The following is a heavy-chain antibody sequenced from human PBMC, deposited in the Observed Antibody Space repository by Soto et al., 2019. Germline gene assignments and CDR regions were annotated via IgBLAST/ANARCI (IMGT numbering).Heavy chain of an antibody. Sequence: VQLLGSGGGLVQPGGSLRLSCAASGFTFSSSAMSWVRQAPGKGLEWVSDISGSGSRTYYSDSVKGRLTISRDNSKNTLYLQMNSLRADDTAVYYCAKASSSGWYWGQGTLVTVSS. CDR1: GFTFSSSA. J-gene: IGHJ4*02. CDR2: ISGSGSRT. D-gene: IGHD6-19*01. V-gene: IGHV3-23*01. CDR3: AKASSSGWY.